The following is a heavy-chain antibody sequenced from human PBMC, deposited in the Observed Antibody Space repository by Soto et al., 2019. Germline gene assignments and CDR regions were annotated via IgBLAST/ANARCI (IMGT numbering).Heavy chain of an antibody. CDR2: INHSGST. Sequence: SETLSLTCAVYGGSFSGYYWSRTRQPPGKGLEWIGEINHSGSTNYNPSLQSPVTISVDTSKNQFSLRLSSVTAADTAVYYGARGLAWGRIFGVVSIEDERAYYYYYGMDVWSQGTTVTASS. D-gene: IGHD3-3*01. V-gene: IGHV4-34*01. CDR3: ARGLAWGRIFGVVSIEDERAYYYYYGMDV. J-gene: IGHJ6*02. CDR1: GGSFSGYY.